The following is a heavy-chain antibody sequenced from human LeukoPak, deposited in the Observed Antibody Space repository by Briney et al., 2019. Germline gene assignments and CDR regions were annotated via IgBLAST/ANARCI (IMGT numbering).Heavy chain of an antibody. CDR1: GYTFTSYG. CDR2: ISAYNGNT. J-gene: IGHJ4*02. D-gene: IGHD6-13*01. CDR3: ARVRVIDTGYSSNWYSGKVQQTQDY. Sequence: ASVKVSCKASGYTFTSYGISWVRQAPGQGLEWMGWISAYNGNTNYAQKLQGRVTMTTDTSTSTAYMELRSLRSDDTAVYYCARVRVIDTGYSSNWYSGKVQQTQDYWGQGTLVTVSS. V-gene: IGHV1-18*01.